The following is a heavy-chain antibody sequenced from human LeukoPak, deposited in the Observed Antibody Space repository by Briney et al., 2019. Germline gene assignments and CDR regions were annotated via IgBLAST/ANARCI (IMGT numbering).Heavy chain of an antibody. D-gene: IGHD3-16*01. CDR1: GGSFSGYY. J-gene: IGHJ4*02. CDR2: INHSGSA. V-gene: IGHV4-34*01. CDR3: RATWGIMGTTFDY. Sequence: SETLSLTCAVYGGSFSGYYWSWIRQPPGKGLEWIGEINHSGSANYNPSLKSRVTISVDTPKNQFSLKLSSVTAADTTVYYCRATWGIMGTTFDYWGQGSLVTVSS.